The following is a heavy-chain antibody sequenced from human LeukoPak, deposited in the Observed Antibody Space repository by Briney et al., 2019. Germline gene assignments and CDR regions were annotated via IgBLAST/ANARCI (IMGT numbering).Heavy chain of an antibody. CDR3: ARDSSWSVDY. J-gene: IGHJ4*02. Sequence: GGSLRLSCAASGFTFSGYSMNWVRQAPGKGLEWISYIISTANAIYYADSVKGRFTISRDNAKNSVYLQMNSLRAEDTAVYYCARDSSWSVDYWGQGTLVTVSS. V-gene: IGHV3-48*01. D-gene: IGHD3-3*01. CDR2: IISTANAI. CDR1: GFTFSGYS.